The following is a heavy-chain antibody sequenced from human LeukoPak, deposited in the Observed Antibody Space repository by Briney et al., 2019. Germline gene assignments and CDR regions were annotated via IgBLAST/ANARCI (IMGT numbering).Heavy chain of an antibody. D-gene: IGHD2-2*01. J-gene: IGHJ4*02. Sequence: GGSLRLSCAASGSAFSNYWMNWVRQAPGKGLEWVANIKQDGSETNYVDSVKGRFTISRDNAKNSLYLQMNSLRAEDTALYYCGSTNSLSYWGQGTLVTVSS. V-gene: IGHV3-7*01. CDR2: IKQDGSET. CDR1: GSAFSNYW. CDR3: GSTNSLSY.